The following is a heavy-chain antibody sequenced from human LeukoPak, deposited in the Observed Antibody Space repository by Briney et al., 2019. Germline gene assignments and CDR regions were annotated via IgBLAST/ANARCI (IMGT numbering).Heavy chain of an antibody. CDR2: ISRSGSII. Sequence: PGGSLRLSCAASGFTFSDYFMTWLRQAPGKGLEWVSYISRSGSIIYYADSVKGRFTISRDNAKNTLYLQMNSLRAEDTALYYCATSQGEDLDGFESWGQGTLVTVSP. J-gene: IGHJ4*02. CDR1: GFTFSDYF. V-gene: IGHV3-11*04. CDR3: ATSQGEDLDGFES. D-gene: IGHD3-10*01.